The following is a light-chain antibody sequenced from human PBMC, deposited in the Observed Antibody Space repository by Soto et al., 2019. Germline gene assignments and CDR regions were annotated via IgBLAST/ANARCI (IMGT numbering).Light chain of an antibody. CDR1: QSIGKH. CDR3: QQYDVYST. J-gene: IGKJ1*01. CDR2: AAS. V-gene: IGKV1-39*01. Sequence: DIQMTQSPSSLSASVVDTVTITFRASQSIGKHLNWYQQKPGKAPKFLIYAASSLQSGVPSRFSGSGSGTDFTLTVNSLQPDDCGLYYCQQYDVYSTFGQGTKVDIK.